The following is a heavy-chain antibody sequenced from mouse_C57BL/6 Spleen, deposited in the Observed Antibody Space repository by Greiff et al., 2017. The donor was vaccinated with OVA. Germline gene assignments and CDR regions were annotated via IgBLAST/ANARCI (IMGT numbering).Heavy chain of an antibody. Sequence: VQLQQSGPELVKPGASVKIPCKASGYTFTDYNMDWVKQSHGKSLEWIGDINPNNGGTIYNQKFKGKATLTVDKSSSTAYMERRSLTSEDTAVYYCARSYDYDGPDYYAMDDWGQGTSVTVAS. CDR1: GYTFTDYN. CDR2: INPNNGGT. J-gene: IGHJ4*01. CDR3: ARSYDYDGPDYYAMDD. V-gene: IGHV1-18*01. D-gene: IGHD2-4*01.